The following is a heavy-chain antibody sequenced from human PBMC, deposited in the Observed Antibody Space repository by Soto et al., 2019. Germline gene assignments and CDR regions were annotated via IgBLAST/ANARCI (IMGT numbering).Heavy chain of an antibody. V-gene: IGHV3-48*03. Sequence: PGGSLRLFCTVSGFTFSSHEMNWVRQAPGKGPEWVAKISESGGTTSYADSVRGRFTITRDNARDSLYMHMNSLRAEDSAVYYCARDRSLIFAVPPYGMDVWGQGTTVTVSS. CDR3: ARDRSLIFAVPPYGMDV. D-gene: IGHD3-3*01. J-gene: IGHJ6*02. CDR1: GFTFSSHE. CDR2: ISESGGTT.